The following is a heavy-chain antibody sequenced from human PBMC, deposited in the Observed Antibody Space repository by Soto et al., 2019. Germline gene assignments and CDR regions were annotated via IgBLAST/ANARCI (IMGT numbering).Heavy chain of an antibody. Sequence: SWIIQKAGKGLEWIGRIYTSGSTNYNPSLKSRVTMSVDTSKNQFSLKLSSVTAADTAVYYCASGVVGYSRIHYYNSVMAVWVQRTTVPGSS. D-gene: IGHD5-18*01. CDR2: IYTSGST. J-gene: IGHJ6*02. V-gene: IGHV4-4*07. CDR3: ASGVVGYSRIHYYNSVMAV.